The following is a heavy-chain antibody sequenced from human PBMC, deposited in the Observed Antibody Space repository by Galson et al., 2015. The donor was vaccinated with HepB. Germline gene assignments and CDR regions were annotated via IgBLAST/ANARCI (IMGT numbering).Heavy chain of an antibody. V-gene: IGHV4-39*07. CDR1: GVSISSESYY. D-gene: IGHD6-6*01. CDR3: VRDSSGQFFDL. CDR2: IYYSGST. J-gene: IGHJ4*02. Sequence: ETLSLTCAVSGVSISSESYYWGWIRQPPGKGLEWIANIYYSGSTYYNPSLKSRVIMSIDTSENQFSLKLTSVTAADTAVYYCVRDSSGQFFDLWGQGTLVTVSS.